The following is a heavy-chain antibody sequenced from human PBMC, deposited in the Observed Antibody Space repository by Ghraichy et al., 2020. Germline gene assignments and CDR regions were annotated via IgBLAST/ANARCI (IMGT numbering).Heavy chain of an antibody. V-gene: IGHV3-74*01. CDR2: IENDGST. D-gene: IGHD2-21*01. J-gene: IGHJ4*02. CDR3: TRDGGGLSY. CDR1: GFTFSNYR. Sequence: GESLNISCAASGFTFSNYRMHWVRLVPGKGLVWVSWIENDGSTSYADSVKGRFTVSRDNAKNTLFLQMNSVTVEDTAVYYCTRDGGGLSYWGEGTLVTVPS.